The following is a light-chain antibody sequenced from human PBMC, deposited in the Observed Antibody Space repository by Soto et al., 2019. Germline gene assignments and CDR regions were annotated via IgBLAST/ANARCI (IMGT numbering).Light chain of an antibody. Sequence: EILLTQSPGTLSLSPGERATLSCRASQSVSSGYLAWYQQKPGHAPRLLIYGASTRATGIPASFSGSGSGTDFTLTISRMEPEDSAVYFCQHYTPQTFGHGTQVDIK. V-gene: IGKV3-20*01. CDR3: QHYTPQT. J-gene: IGKJ1*01. CDR2: GAS. CDR1: QSVSSGY.